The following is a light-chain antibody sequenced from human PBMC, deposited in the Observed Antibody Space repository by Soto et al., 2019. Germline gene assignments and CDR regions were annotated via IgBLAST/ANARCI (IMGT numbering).Light chain of an antibody. CDR1: SRDVGSYNV. CDR2: EGS. CDR3: CSYAGITTSVL. J-gene: IGLJ2*01. V-gene: IGLV2-23*01. Sequence: QSVLTKPASVSGSPGQSITISCTGTSRDVGSYNVVSWFQHHPGKAPKLLIYEGSKRPSGVSDRFSGSRSGNTASLTISGLQAEDEAAYYCCSYAGITTSVLFGGGTKLTVL.